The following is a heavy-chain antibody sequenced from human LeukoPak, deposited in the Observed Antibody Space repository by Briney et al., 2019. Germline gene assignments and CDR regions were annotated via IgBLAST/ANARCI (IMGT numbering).Heavy chain of an antibody. CDR1: GFTFSSYA. D-gene: IGHD3-10*01. J-gene: IGHJ4*02. V-gene: IGHV3-30-3*01. CDR3: ARGSIVGITMVRGVINTITPIGD. Sequence: TGGSLRLSCAASGFTFSSYAMHWVRQAPGKGLEWVAVISYDGNNKYYADSVKGRFTISRDNSKNTLYLQMNSLRAEDTAVSYCARGSIVGITMVRGVINTITPIGDWGQGTLVTVSS. CDR2: ISYDGNNK.